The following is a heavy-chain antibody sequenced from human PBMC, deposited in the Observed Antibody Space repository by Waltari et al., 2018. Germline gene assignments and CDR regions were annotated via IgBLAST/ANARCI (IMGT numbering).Heavy chain of an antibody. Sequence: EVQLVESGGVLVQPGGSLRRSCATSGFTVTNNYMTGVRQAPGKGLEWVSVIYTGGSTYYADSVKGRFTISRDNPKNMVYLQMNSLRAEDTAVYFCVRGISSQRLDSWGQGTLVTVSS. D-gene: IGHD3-3*02. CDR1: GFTVTNNY. V-gene: IGHV3-66*01. J-gene: IGHJ4*02. CDR3: VRGISSQRLDS. CDR2: IYTGGST.